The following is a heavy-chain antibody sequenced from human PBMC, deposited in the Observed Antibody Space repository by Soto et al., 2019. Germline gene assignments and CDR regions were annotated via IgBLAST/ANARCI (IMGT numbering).Heavy chain of an antibody. CDR2: VTAYNGNT. D-gene: IGHD6-19*01. Sequence: QVQLVQSGAAVKKPGASVKVSCKASGYIFTSYGVSWVRQAPGQGLECMGWVTAYNGNTNYAQKLQGRVTMTTDTSTRTVYMELRGLRSDDTAVYYGARVPVAGTSTPPRGFDYWGQGTLVTVSS. J-gene: IGHJ4*02. CDR1: GYIFTSYG. CDR3: ARVPVAGTSTPPRGFDY. V-gene: IGHV1-18*01.